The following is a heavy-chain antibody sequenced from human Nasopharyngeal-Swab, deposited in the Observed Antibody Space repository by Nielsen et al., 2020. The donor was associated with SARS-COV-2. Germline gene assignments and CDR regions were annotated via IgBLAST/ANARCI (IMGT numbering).Heavy chain of an antibody. J-gene: IGHJ4*02. CDR2: IKQGGSEK. D-gene: IGHD6-13*01. V-gene: IGHV3-7*01. CDR3: ASLSSSSWCFDY. Sequence: GESLKISCAASGFTFSSYWMSWVRQAPGKGLEWVANIKQGGSEKYYVDSVKGRFTISRDNAKNSLYLQMNSLRAEDTAAYYCASLSSSSWCFDYWGQGTLVTVSS. CDR1: GFTFSSYW.